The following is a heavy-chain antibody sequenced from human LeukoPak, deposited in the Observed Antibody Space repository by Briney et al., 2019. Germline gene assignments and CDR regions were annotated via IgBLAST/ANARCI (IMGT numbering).Heavy chain of an antibody. V-gene: IGHV1-18*01. CDR3: ARAIAVAGRLESDY. D-gene: IGHD6-19*01. J-gene: IGHJ4*02. CDR1: GYTFTSYG. Sequence: GASVKVSCKASGYTFTSYGISWVRQAPGQGLEWMGWISAYNGNTNYAQKLQGRVTMTTDTSTSTAYMELRSLRSDDTAVYYCARAIAVAGRLESDYWGQGTLVTVSS. CDR2: ISAYNGNT.